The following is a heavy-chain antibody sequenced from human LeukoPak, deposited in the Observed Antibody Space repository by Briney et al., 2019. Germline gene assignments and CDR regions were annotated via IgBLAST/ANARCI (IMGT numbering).Heavy chain of an antibody. CDR1: GGSISSSSYY. D-gene: IGHD3-3*01. Sequence: PSETLSLTCTVSGGSISSSSYYWGWIRQPPGKGLEWIGSIYYSGSTYYNPSLKSRVTISVDTSKNQFSLKLSSVTAADTAVYYCAGLQPRRRVATIFGVVTLDAFDIWGQGTMVTVSS. CDR2: IYYSGST. J-gene: IGHJ3*02. CDR3: AGLQPRRRVATIFGVVTLDAFDI. V-gene: IGHV4-39*01.